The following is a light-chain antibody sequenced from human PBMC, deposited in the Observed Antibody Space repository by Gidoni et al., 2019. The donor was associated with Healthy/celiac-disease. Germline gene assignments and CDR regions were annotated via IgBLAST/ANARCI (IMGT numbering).Light chain of an antibody. Sequence: DVQMTQSPSSLSATVGDRVTITCRASQSLDRFLNWYQQIPGKAPKLLIYAASTLQSGVPSRFSGSGSGTQFTLTITSLHPDDSATYFCQQSQGTPWTFGQGTKVEIK. CDR2: AAS. V-gene: IGKV1-39*01. J-gene: IGKJ1*01. CDR3: QQSQGTPWT. CDR1: QSLDRF.